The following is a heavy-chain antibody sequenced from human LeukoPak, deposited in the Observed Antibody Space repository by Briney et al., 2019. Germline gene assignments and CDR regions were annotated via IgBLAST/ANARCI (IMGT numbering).Heavy chain of an antibody. CDR1: GFTFSSHG. CDR2: IWYDGSNK. D-gene: IGHD6-19*01. V-gene: IGHV3-33*01. J-gene: IGHJ4*02. CDR3: ARDLYSSGWYGGN. Sequence: GGSLRLSCAASGFTFSSHGMHWVRQAPGKGLEWVAVIWYDGSNKYYADSVKGRFTISRDNSKNTLYLQMNSLRAEDTAVYYCARDLYSSGWYGGNWGQGTLVTVSS.